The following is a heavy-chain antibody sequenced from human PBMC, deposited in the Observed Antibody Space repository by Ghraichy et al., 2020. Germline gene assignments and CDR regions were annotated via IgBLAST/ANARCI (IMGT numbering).Heavy chain of an antibody. J-gene: IGHJ4*02. CDR3: VEKSAG. V-gene: IGHV3-66*02. CDR2: IYTGATT. D-gene: IGHD1-1*01. Sequence: GESLNISCAASGFTVSSNYMSWVRQAPGKGLEWVSVIYTGATTYYADSVKGRFTISRDNSKNTVYLQMNSLRAEDTAVYYCVEKSAGGGQGTLVTVSS. CDR1: GFTVSSNY.